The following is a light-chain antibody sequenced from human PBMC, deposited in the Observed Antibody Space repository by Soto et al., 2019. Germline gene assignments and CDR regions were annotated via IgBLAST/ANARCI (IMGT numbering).Light chain of an antibody. CDR3: SSYTGSAALVI. V-gene: IGLV2-14*03. Sequence: QSALTQPASVSGSLGQSITISCTGTSIDVGGYNYVSWYQQHPGQAPKLLIYDVSHRPSGISYRFSGSKSGNTASLTISGLQAEDEADYHCSSYTGSAALVIFGGGTKLTVL. J-gene: IGLJ2*01. CDR2: DVS. CDR1: SIDVGGYNY.